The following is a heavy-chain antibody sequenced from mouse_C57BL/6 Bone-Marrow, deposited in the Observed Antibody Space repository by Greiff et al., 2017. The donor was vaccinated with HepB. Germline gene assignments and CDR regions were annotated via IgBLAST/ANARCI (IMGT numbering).Heavy chain of an antibody. D-gene: IGHD1-2*01. CDR1: GFTFSDYY. CDR2: ISNGGGST. J-gene: IGHJ4*01. Sequence: EVKLVESGGGLVQPGGSLKLSCAASGFTFSDYYMYWVRQTPEKRLEWVAYISNGGGSTYYPDTVKGRFTISRDNAKNTLYLQMSRLKSEDTAMYYCARHTGSLGYAMDYWGQGTSVTVSS. V-gene: IGHV5-12*01. CDR3: ARHTGSLGYAMDY.